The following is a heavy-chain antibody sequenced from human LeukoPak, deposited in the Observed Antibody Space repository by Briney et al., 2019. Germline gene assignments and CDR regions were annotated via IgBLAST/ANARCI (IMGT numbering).Heavy chain of an antibody. J-gene: IGHJ4*02. CDR3: ARGGITIFGGIIYQDY. V-gene: IGHV3-20*04. CDR2: INWNGRST. CDR1: GFTFDDYG. D-gene: IGHD3-3*01. Sequence: PGGSLRLSCAASGFTFDDYGMSWVRQAPGQGLEWVSGINWNGRSTGYADSVKGRFTIPRDNAKNSLYLQMNSLRAEDTAFYYCARGGITIFGGIIYQDYWGQGTLVTVSS.